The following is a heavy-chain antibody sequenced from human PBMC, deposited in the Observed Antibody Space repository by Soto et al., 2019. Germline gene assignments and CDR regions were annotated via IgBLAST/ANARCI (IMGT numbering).Heavy chain of an antibody. CDR2: IKQDGSEK. CDR1: GFTFSSYW. Sequence: GGSLRLSCAASGFTFSSYWMSWVRQAPGKGLEWVANIKQDGSEKYCVDSVKGRFTISRDNAKNSLYLQMNSLRAEDTAVYYCARWQWLVEGAFDIWGQGTMVTVSS. CDR3: ARWQWLVEGAFDI. J-gene: IGHJ3*02. V-gene: IGHV3-7*01. D-gene: IGHD6-19*01.